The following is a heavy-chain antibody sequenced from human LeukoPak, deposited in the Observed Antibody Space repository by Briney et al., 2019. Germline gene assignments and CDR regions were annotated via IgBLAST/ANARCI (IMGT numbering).Heavy chain of an antibody. J-gene: IGHJ3*02. D-gene: IGHD3-22*01. CDR1: GFTFDDYA. Sequence: GRSLRLSCAASGFTFDDYAMHWVRQAPGKGLEWVSGISWNSGSLDYADPVKGRFTISRDNAKNSLYLQMNSLRAEDTAFYYCAKDQTEDYYDSSGAFDIWGQGTMVTVSS. CDR2: ISWNSGSL. V-gene: IGHV3-9*01. CDR3: AKDQTEDYYDSSGAFDI.